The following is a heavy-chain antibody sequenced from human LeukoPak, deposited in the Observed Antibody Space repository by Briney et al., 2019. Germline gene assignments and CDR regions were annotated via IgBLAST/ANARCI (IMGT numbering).Heavy chain of an antibody. D-gene: IGHD3-22*01. J-gene: IGHJ4*02. CDR2: MSYDGSNK. V-gene: IGHV3-30*18. CDR1: GFTFSSSG. Sequence: GGSLRLSCAASGFTFSSSGMHWVRQAPGKGLEWVAGMSYDGSNKYYADSVKDRSTISRDNSKNTLYLQMNSPRAEDTAVYYCAKAPDSTGYYFQDYWGQGTLVTVSS. CDR3: AKAPDSTGYYFQDY.